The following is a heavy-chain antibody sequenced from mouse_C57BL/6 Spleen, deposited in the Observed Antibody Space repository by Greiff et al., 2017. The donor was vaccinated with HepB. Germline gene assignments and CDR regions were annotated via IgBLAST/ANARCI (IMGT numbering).Heavy chain of an antibody. J-gene: IGHJ2*01. CDR2: IYPRDGST. D-gene: IGHD1-1*01. CDR3: ARRVDYGSSRGYYFDY. Sequence: VQLQQSDAELVKPGASVKISCKVSGYTFTDHTIHWMKQRPEQGLEWIGYIYPRDGSTKYNEKFKGKATLTADKSSSTAYMQLNSLTSEDSAVYFCARRVDYGSSRGYYFDYWGQGTTLTVSS. CDR1: GYTFTDHT. V-gene: IGHV1-78*01.